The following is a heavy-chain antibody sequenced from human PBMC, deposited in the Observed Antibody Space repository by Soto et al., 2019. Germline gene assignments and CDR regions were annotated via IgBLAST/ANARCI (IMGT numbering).Heavy chain of an antibody. J-gene: IGHJ6*02. CDR3: ARGGSDYEGSGYYQGHV. CDR1: GGTFSNYG. CDR2: IVPIFGA. D-gene: IGHD3-22*01. V-gene: IGHV1-69*12. Sequence: QVQLVQSGAEVKKPGSSVKVSCKSSGGTFSNYGFSWVRQAPGQGLECMGVIVPIFGAEHPQKFQGRVTITADESXNXXFMDLRRLRSEDTAVYYCARGGSDYEGSGYYQGHVWGQGTTVTVSS.